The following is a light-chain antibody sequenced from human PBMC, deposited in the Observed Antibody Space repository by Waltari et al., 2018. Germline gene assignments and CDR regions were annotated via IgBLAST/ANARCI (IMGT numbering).Light chain of an antibody. CDR3: QQYYSRPLT. CDR2: WAS. V-gene: IGKV4-1*01. J-gene: IGKJ4*01. CDR1: QSVLYNSNNRNY. Sequence: DIVMTKSPDSLAVSLGERATINCKSRQSVLYNSNNRNYLAWYQQKPGQPPKLLIYWASTRESGVPDRFDGSGSGTDFTLTITSLQAEDVAVYYCQQYYSRPLTFGGGTKVEIK.